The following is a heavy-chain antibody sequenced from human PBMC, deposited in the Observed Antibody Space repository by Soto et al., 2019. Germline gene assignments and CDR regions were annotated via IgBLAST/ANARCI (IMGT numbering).Heavy chain of an antibody. Sequence: EVQLLESGGGLVQPGGSLRLSCAASGFTFTSYAMSWVRQAPGKGLEWVSGISGSGGSTSYADSVKGRFTISRDNSKTTIDLQVNSLRAEDTAVYYCAKESGAGTSYWYFDLWGGGTLVAVSS. V-gene: IGHV3-23*01. CDR2: ISGSGGST. CDR3: AKESGAGTSYWYFDL. J-gene: IGHJ2*01. D-gene: IGHD1-1*01. CDR1: GFTFTSYA.